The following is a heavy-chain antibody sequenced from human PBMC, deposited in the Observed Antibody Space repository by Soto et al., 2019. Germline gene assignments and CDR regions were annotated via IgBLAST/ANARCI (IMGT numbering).Heavy chain of an antibody. V-gene: IGHV3-11*05. CDR3: ARERDGMDV. CDR1: GFTFSDYY. Sequence: QVQLVESGGGLVKPGGSLRLSCAASGFTFSDYYMSWIRQAPGKGLQWVSYTSGSSSYTNYADSVKGRFTISRDNAKNSLYLQLNSLRAEDTAVYYCARERDGMDVWGQGTTVTVSS. J-gene: IGHJ6*02. CDR2: TSGSSSYT.